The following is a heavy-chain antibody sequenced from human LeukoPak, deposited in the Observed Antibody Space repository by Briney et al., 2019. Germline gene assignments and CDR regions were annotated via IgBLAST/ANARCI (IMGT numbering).Heavy chain of an antibody. CDR3: AREYYYGSGCYYSGY. D-gene: IGHD3-10*01. J-gene: IGHJ4*02. CDR2: IKEDGSEK. V-gene: IGHV3-7*04. Sequence: GGSLRLSCAASGFTFSSYWMSWVRQAPGKGLEWVANIKEDGSEKYYADSVKGRFTISRDNAKNTMYLHMNSLRAKNTAVYYCAREYYYGSGCYYSGYWGQGTLVTVSS. CDR1: GFTFSSYW.